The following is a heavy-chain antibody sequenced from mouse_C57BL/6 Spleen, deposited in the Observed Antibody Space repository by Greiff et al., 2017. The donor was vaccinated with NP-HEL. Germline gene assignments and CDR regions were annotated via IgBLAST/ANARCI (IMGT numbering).Heavy chain of an antibody. Sequence: QVQLKQPGAELVRPGSSVKLSCKASGYTFTSYWMHWVKQRPIQGLEWIGNIDPSDSETHYNQKFKDKATLTVDKSSSTAYMQLSSLTSEDSAVYYCARSGDYGDWYFDVWGTGTTVTVSS. CDR1: GYTFTSYW. D-gene: IGHD2-4*01. J-gene: IGHJ1*03. V-gene: IGHV1-52*01. CDR3: ARSGDYGDWYFDV. CDR2: IDPSDSET.